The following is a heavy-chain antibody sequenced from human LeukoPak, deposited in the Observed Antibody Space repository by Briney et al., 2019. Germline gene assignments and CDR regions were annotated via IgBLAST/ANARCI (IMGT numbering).Heavy chain of an antibody. CDR2: ISSNGGNT. CDR3: ARGHRAAADYYYYGMDV. CDR1: GFTFSTFA. J-gene: IGHJ6*02. D-gene: IGHD6-13*01. Sequence: GGSLRLSCAASGFTFSTFAMNWVRQAPGKGLEYVSGISSNGGNTYYANSVKGRFTISRDNSKNTLYLQMGSLRADDMAVYYCARGHRAAADYYYYGMDVWGQGTTVTVSS. V-gene: IGHV3-64*01.